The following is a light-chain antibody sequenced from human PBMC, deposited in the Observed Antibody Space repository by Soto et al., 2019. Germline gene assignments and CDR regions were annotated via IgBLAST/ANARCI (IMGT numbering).Light chain of an antibody. CDR3: LLSYSGARPYV. CDR2: DTS. Sequence: QAVVTQEPSLXXXPGGTVTLTCGSSTGAVTSGHYPYWFQQKPGQAPRTLIYDTSNKHSWTPARFSGSLLGGKAALTLSGAQPEDEAEYYCLLSYSGARPYVFGTGTKLTVL. V-gene: IGLV7-46*01. J-gene: IGLJ1*01. CDR1: TGAVTSGHY.